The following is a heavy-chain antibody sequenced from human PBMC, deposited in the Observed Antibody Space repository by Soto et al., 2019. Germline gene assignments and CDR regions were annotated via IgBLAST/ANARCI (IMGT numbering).Heavy chain of an antibody. Sequence: QLQLQESGPGLVKPSETLSLTCTVSGGSISSSSYYWGWIRQPPGKGLEWIGSIYYSGSTYYNPSLKSRVTISVDTSKNQFSLKLSSVTAADTAVYYCAREVIPSYYYYGMDVWGQGTTVTVSS. CDR1: GGSISSSSYY. D-gene: IGHD3-22*01. V-gene: IGHV4-39*02. CDR3: AREVIPSYYYYGMDV. CDR2: IYYSGST. J-gene: IGHJ6*02.